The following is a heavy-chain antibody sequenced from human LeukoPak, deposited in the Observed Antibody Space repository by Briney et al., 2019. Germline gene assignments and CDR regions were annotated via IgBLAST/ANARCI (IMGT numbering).Heavy chain of an antibody. CDR2: ISAYNGNT. Sequence: GASVKVSCKASGYTFTSYGISWVRQAPGQGLEWMGWISAYNGNTNYAQKLQGRVTMTTDTSTSTAYMELRSLRSDDTAVYYCARGLSHGYSYGFAPGSGDWGQGTLVTVSS. CDR1: GYTFTSYG. V-gene: IGHV1-18*01. D-gene: IGHD5-18*01. J-gene: IGHJ4*02. CDR3: ARGLSHGYSYGFAPGSGD.